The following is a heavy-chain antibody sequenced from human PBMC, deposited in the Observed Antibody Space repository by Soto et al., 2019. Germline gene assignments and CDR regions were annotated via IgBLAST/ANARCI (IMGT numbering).Heavy chain of an antibody. Sequence: GPRRLNWIVAGLSFGDYGTGWVRLAPGRGLEWIGFIRSRVFGGTAEYAASMKGRLTISRDDSKSIVYLEVNNLKTEDTAVYYCTRPHCGGDCLQFPSFDYWGQGTLVT. D-gene: IGHD2-21*02. CDR1: GLSFGDYG. J-gene: IGHJ4*02. V-gene: IGHV3-49*04. CDR3: TRPHCGGDCLQFPSFDY. CDR2: IRSRVFGGTA.